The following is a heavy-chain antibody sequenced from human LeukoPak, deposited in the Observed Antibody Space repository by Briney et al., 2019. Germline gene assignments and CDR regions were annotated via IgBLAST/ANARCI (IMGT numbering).Heavy chain of an antibody. CDR3: ARRPRRAVAGTGDYFDY. Sequence: ASVRVSCKASGYTFTGYYMHWVRQAPGQGLERMGWINPNSGGTNYAQKFQGRVTMTRDTSISTAYMELSRLRSDDTAVYYCARRPRRAVAGTGDYFDYWGQGTLVTVSS. V-gene: IGHV1-2*02. J-gene: IGHJ4*02. D-gene: IGHD6-19*01. CDR1: GYTFTGYY. CDR2: INPNSGGT.